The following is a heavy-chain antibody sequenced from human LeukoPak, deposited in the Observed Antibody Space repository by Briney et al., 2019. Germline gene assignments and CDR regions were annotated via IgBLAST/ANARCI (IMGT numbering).Heavy chain of an antibody. Sequence: GGSLRLSCAASGFSFSTYNMNWVRQAPGKALEWVSSITSSGREIFYIDSAKGRFTISRDNAEKSLYLQMDSLRAEDTAVYYCARDPYNGAYGNYYYYYMDAWGKGATVTVSS. J-gene: IGHJ6*03. V-gene: IGHV3-21*01. CDR3: ARDPYNGAYGNYYYYYMDA. CDR2: ITSSGREI. D-gene: IGHD5-12*01. CDR1: GFSFSTYN.